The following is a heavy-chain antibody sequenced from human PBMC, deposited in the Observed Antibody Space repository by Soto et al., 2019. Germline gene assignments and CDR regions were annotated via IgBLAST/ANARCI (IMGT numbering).Heavy chain of an antibody. D-gene: IGHD3-22*01. V-gene: IGHV3-21*01. CDR1: GFSFSRYA. J-gene: IGHJ3*02. CDR3: ARDSYYYDSSGYDYDAFDI. Sequence: GGSQILSCAASGFSFSRYAMSWVRQAPGKGLEWVSSISSSSSYIYYADSVKGRFTISRDNAKNSLYLQMNSLRAEDTAVYYCARDSYYYDSSGYDYDAFDIWGQGTMVTVSS. CDR2: ISSSSSYI.